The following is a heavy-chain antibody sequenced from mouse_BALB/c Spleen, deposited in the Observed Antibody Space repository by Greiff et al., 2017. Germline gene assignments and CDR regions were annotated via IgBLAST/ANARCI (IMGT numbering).Heavy chain of an antibody. CDR2: INPSNGGT. Sequence: QVQLKQSGAELVKPGASVKLSCKASGYTFTSYYMYWVKQRPGQGLEWIGEINPSNGGTNFNEKFKSKATLTVDKSSSTAYMQLSSLTSEDSAVYYCTREGVYDGYYWFAYWGQGTLVTVSA. J-gene: IGHJ3*01. V-gene: IGHV1S81*02. D-gene: IGHD2-3*01. CDR1: GYTFTSYY. CDR3: TREGVYDGYYWFAY.